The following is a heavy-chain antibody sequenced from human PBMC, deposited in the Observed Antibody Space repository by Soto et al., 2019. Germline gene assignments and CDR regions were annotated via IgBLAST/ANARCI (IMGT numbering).Heavy chain of an antibody. J-gene: IGHJ6*02. CDR3: ARANWGAVRGIDV. V-gene: IGHV4-59*01. CDR1: GGSIRRYY. Sequence: SETLSLTRTVSGGSIRRYYWSLIRQPPGKGLEWIGYMYNTGSTVYNPSFKSRVTISVDTSKNQFSLKLRFVTAADTAVYYCARANWGAVRGIDVWGQGTTVTVSS. D-gene: IGHD3-10*01. CDR2: MYNTGST.